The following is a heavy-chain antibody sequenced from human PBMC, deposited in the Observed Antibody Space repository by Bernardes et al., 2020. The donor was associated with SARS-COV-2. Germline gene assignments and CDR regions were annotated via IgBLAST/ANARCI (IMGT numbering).Heavy chain of an antibody. J-gene: IGHJ4*02. CDR2: ISSDGSST. V-gene: IGHV3-74*01. D-gene: IGHD1-26*01. CDR3: AGPGRPGAYYFEY. CDR1: GLTFSNYW. Sequence: VGSLSLSCAASGLTFSNYWMHWVRQAPGKGLVWVSRISSDGSSTSYADSVKGRFTISRDNAKNTLYLQMNSLRAEDTAVYYCAGPGRPGAYYFEYWGQGTLVTVSS.